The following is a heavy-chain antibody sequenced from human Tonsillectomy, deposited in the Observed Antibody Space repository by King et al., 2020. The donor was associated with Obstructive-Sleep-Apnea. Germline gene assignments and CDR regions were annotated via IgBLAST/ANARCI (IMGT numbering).Heavy chain of an antibody. CDR3: VRGGYTYDY. CDR1: GLTYSNHW. CDR2: IKEDGSDK. V-gene: IGHV3-7*01. Sequence: QLVQSGGGLVQPGESLRLSCAVAGLTYSNHWMSWGRHGPGKGLEWVAKIKEDGSDKYYVDSVKGRFTISRDNAKNSYYLQMNSLRVEETAMYYCVRGGYTYDYWGQGTLVIVSS. J-gene: IGHJ4*02. D-gene: IGHD5-18*01.